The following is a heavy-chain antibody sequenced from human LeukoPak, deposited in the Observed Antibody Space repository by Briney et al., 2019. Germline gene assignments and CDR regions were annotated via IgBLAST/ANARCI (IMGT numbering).Heavy chain of an antibody. D-gene: IGHD2-15*01. Sequence: GGSLRLSCAASGFTFSNYWMSWVRQAPGKGLEWVANIKPDGSEKYYVDSVKGRFTVSRDNTKNSLFLQVNSLRAEDTAIYYCTTGRSGSVNWGQGTLVTVSS. CDR1: GFTFSNYW. J-gene: IGHJ4*02. CDR3: TTGRSGSVN. V-gene: IGHV3-7*01. CDR2: IKPDGSEK.